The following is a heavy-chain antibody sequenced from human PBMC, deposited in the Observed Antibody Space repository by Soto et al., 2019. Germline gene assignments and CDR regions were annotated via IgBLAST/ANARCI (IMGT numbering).Heavy chain of an antibody. CDR1: GFTFTSSA. CDR2: IVVGSGNT. J-gene: IGHJ6*03. V-gene: IGHV1-58*02. Sequence: GASVKVSCKASGFTFTSSAMQWVRQARGQRLESIGWIVVGSGNTNYAQKFQERVTITRDMSTSTAYMELSSLRSEDTAVYYCAAQFVFRYFGSEPPYYYYLEVWGKGTTVTVSS. CDR3: AAQFVFRYFGSEPPYYYYLEV. D-gene: IGHD3-9*01.